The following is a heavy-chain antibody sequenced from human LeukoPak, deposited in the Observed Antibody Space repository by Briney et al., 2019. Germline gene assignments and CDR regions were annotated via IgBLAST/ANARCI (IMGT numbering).Heavy chain of an antibody. CDR3: AVKEDYGENYFDY. Sequence: GGSLRLSCAASGFTFSSYGMHWVRQAPGKGLEWVAVIWYDGSNKYYADSVKGRFTISRDNSKNTLYLQMNSLRAEDTAVYYCAVKEDYGENYFDYWGQGTLVTVSS. CDR1: GFTFSSYG. CDR2: IWYDGSNK. D-gene: IGHD4-17*01. V-gene: IGHV3-33*01. J-gene: IGHJ4*02.